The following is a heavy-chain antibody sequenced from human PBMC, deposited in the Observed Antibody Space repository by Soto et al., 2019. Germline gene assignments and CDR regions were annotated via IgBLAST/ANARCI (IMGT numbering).Heavy chain of an antibody. Sequence: GGSLRLSCVASGLTFGSRAMSWVRQSPGEGLEWVSTITDTGGDGKYADSVRGRFAISRDNSKNTLYLQMSTLRAEDSAIYFCVRGAEDSYPGSRIFDFWGRGTLVTVSS. D-gene: IGHD3-10*01. CDR2: ITDTGGDG. CDR3: VRGAEDSYPGSRIFDF. V-gene: IGHV3-23*01. J-gene: IGHJ4*02. CDR1: GLTFGSRA.